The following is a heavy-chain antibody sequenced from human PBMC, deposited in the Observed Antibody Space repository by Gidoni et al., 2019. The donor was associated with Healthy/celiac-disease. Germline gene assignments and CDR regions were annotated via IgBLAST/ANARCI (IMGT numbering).Heavy chain of an antibody. Sequence: EVQLVESGGGLVKPGGSLRLSCAASGFTFSSYSMNWVLQAPGKGLELVSSIISSSSYIYYADSVKCRSTISRNNAKNSLYLQMNSLRAGETAVYYCAGAAVTRTFDYWAREPWSPSPQ. CDR1: GFTFSSYS. CDR2: IISSSSYI. V-gene: IGHV3-21*01. D-gene: IGHD6-13*01. J-gene: IGHJ4*02. CDR3: AGAAVTRTFDY.